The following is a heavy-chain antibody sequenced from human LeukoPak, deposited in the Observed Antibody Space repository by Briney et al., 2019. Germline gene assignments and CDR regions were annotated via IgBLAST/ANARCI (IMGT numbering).Heavy chain of an antibody. J-gene: IGHJ4*02. CDR3: ARDRVGRHCSGGSCHPDY. Sequence: ASVKVSCKASGYTFTSYGISWVRQAPGQGLEWMGWISAYNGNTNYAQKLQGRVTMTTDTSTSTAYMELRSLRSDDTAVYYCARDRVGRHCSGGSCHPDYWGQGTLVTASS. CDR1: GYTFTSYG. D-gene: IGHD2-15*01. CDR2: ISAYNGNT. V-gene: IGHV1-18*01.